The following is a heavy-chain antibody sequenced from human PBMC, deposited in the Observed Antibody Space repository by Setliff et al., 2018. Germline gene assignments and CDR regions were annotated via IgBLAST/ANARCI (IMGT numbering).Heavy chain of an antibody. J-gene: IGHJ4*02. CDR1: GFTFSTYA. Sequence: GGSLRLSCAASGFTFSTYAMSWVRQAPGKGLEWVGRIKSKTDGGTTDYAAPVKGRFTISRDDSKNTLYLQMNSLKTEDTAVYYCFTFSSGWSPSWGQGTLVTVSS. V-gene: IGHV3-15*01. CDR2: IKSKTDGGTT. D-gene: IGHD6-25*01. CDR3: FTFSSGWSPS.